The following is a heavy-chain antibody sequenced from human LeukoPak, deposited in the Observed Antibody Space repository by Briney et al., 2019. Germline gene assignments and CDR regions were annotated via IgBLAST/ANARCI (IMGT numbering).Heavy chain of an antibody. D-gene: IGHD6-13*01. CDR2: ISAYNGNT. CDR1: GYTFTAYY. V-gene: IGHV1-18*04. CDR3: ARVVAAAGTDWFDP. Sequence: GASVKVSCKASGYTFTAYYMHRVRQAPGQGLEWMGWISAYNGNTNYAQKLQGRVTMTTDTSTSTAYMELRSLRSDDTAVYYCARVVAAAGTDWFDPWGQGTLVTVSS. J-gene: IGHJ5*02.